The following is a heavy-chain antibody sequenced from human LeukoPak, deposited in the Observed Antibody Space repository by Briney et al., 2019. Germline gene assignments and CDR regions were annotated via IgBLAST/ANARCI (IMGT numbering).Heavy chain of an antibody. J-gene: IGHJ5*02. Sequence: GGSLRFSCAASEFTFSSYEMNWVRQAPGKGLEWVSYLSTSTTFINYADSVRGRFTISRDNAKNSLYLQMNSLRAEDTAVYYCARSPDVVETWFDLWGQGTLVTVSS. CDR3: ARSPDVVETWFDL. CDR2: LSTSTTFI. D-gene: IGHD2-21*01. V-gene: IGHV3-48*03. CDR1: EFTFSSYE.